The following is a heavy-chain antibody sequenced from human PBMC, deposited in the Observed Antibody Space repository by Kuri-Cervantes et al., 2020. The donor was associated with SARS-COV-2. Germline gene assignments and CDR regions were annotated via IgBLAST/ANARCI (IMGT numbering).Heavy chain of an antibody. CDR1: GGSFSGYY. Sequence: GSLRLSCAAYGGSFSGYYWSWIRQPPGKGLEWIGEINHSGSTNYNPSLKSRVTISVDTSKNQFSLKMSSVNAADTAVYYCAGQRERAARLRKGAFDIWGQGTMVTVSS. J-gene: IGHJ3*02. CDR3: AGQRERAARLRKGAFDI. V-gene: IGHV4-34*01. D-gene: IGHD6-6*01. CDR2: INHSGST.